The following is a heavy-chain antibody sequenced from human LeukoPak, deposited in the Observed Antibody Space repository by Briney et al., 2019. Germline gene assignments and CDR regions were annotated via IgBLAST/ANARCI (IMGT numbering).Heavy chain of an antibody. J-gene: IGHJ2*01. CDR1: GFTVSTNH. CDR2: IYSGGDI. Sequence: PGGSLRLSCAISGFTVSTNHVSWVRQAPGKGLEWVSVIYSGGDIYYADSVKGRFTISRDNSKNTLYLQMSSLRVEDTAVYYCARLLWGTWYFDLWGRGTLVTVSS. D-gene: IGHD7-27*01. CDR3: ARLLWGTWYFDL. V-gene: IGHV3-53*01.